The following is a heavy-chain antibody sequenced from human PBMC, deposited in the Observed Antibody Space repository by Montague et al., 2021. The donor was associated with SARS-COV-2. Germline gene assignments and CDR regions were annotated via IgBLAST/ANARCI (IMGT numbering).Heavy chain of an antibody. CDR1: GGSISSPDYY. D-gene: IGHD2-8*01. CDR2: IYYTGST. V-gene: IGHV4-39*01. J-gene: IGHJ4*02. Sequence: SETLSLTCTVSGGSISSPDYYWGWIRQSPGKGLEWIGSIYYTGSTYYNPSLRSRVSFSMDTSKNHFSLSLSSVTVADTAVYFCARQLPSYCATNKYYPYHFDDWGQGALVTVSS. CDR3: ARQLPSYCATNKYYPYHFDD.